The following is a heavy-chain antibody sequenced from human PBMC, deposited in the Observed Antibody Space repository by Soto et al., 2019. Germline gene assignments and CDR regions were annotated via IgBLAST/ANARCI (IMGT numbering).Heavy chain of an antibody. CDR2: IYPGDSDT. CDR3: ATSWTPNYYYYGMDV. V-gene: IGHV5-51*01. D-gene: IGHD6-13*01. J-gene: IGHJ6*02. Sequence: ELLKISCRVSGYSITSYWIGWVRQMTGKGLEWMGIIYPGDSDTRYSPSFQGQVTISADKSISTAYLQWSSLKASDTAMYYCATSWTPNYYYYGMDVWGQGTTVTVSS. CDR1: GYSITSYW.